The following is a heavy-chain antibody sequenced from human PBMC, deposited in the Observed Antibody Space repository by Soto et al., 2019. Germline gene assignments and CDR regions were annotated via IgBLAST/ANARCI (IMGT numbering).Heavy chain of an antibody. V-gene: IGHV3-23*01. CDR2: ISGSGGST. D-gene: IGHD3-22*01. CDR1: GFTFSSYA. J-gene: IGHJ4*02. CDR3: ATTYYYDSSGYWNY. Sequence: GGSLRLSCAASGFTFSSYAMSWVRQAPGKGLEWVSAISGSGGSTYYADSVKGRFTISRDNSKNTLYLQINSLRAEDTAVYYCATTYYYDSSGYWNYWGQGTLVTVSS.